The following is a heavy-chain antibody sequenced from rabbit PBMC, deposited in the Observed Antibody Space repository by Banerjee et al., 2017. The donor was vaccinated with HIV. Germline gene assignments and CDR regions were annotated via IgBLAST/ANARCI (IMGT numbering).Heavy chain of an antibody. D-gene: IGHD1-1*01. CDR3: GRGGSGDWWSFNF. CDR1: GFDLSSYW. Sequence: QEQLVESGGGLVQPEGSLTLTCKASGFDLSSYWMCWVRQAPGKGLEWIGCINSGSNSAYYANWAKGRFTISQTSSTAVTLHMTSLTAADTATYFCGRGGSGDWWSFNFWGPGPLVPVS. V-gene: IGHV1S45*01. CDR2: INSGSNSA. J-gene: IGHJ4*01.